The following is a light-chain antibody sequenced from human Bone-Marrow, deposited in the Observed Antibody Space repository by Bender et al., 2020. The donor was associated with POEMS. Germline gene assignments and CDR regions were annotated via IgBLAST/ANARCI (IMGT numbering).Light chain of an antibody. CDR3: SSYTSGSTRL. CDR2: EVG. Sequence: QSALTQPASVSGSPGQSITISCTGTRSDVAGYNYVSWYQQYPGKAPKLIIYEVGSRPAGVSNRFSGSKSGTTASLTISGLQAEDEADYYCSSYTSGSTRLFGGGTKLTVL. CDR1: RSDVAGYNY. V-gene: IGLV2-14*01. J-gene: IGLJ3*02.